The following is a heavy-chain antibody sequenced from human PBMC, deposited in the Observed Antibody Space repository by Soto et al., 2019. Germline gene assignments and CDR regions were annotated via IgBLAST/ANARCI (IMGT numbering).Heavy chain of an antibody. V-gene: IGHV1-69*13. J-gene: IGHJ5*02. CDR1: GGTFSSYA. CDR3: ARSILRGATLINWFDP. Sequence: VKVSCKASGGTFSSYAISWVRQAPGQGLEWMGGIIPIFGTANYAQKFQGRVTITADESTSTAYMELSSLRSEDTAVYYCARSILRGATLINWFDPWGQGTLVTVSS. D-gene: IGHD1-26*01. CDR2: IIPIFGTA.